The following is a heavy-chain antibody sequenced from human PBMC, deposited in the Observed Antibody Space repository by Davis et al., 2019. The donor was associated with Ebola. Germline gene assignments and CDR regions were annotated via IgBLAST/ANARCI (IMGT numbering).Heavy chain of an antibody. V-gene: IGHV4-59*02. CDR2: IHYSGNS. CDR3: ARGGASSKYFDY. J-gene: IGHJ4*02. Sequence: PSETLSLTCTVSGGSVSSYYWNWIRQPPGKGLEWIGYIHYSGNSDYNPSLKSRVTISVDASKNQFSLKLTSVTAADTAIYYCARGGASSKYFDYWGQGSLVTVSS. CDR1: GGSVSSYY. D-gene: IGHD3-16*01.